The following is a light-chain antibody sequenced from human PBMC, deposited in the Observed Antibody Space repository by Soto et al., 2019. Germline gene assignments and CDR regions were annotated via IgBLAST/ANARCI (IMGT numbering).Light chain of an antibody. CDR2: EGS. CDR1: SSDVASYNL. V-gene: IGLV2-23*01. CDR3: CSYAGSSTHVV. J-gene: IGLJ2*01. Sequence: QSVLTQPASVSGSPGQSITISCTGTSSDVASYNLVSWYQQHPGKAPKLMIYEGSKRPTGVSNRFSGSKSGNTASLTNSGLQSEGEADYYGCSYAGSSTHVVFGGGTKLTVL.